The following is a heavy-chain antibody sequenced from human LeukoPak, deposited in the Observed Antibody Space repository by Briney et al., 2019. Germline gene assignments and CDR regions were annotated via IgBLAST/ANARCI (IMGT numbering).Heavy chain of an antibody. J-gene: IGHJ4*02. CDR2: ISGSGDNT. CDR1: GFTFSSYW. CDR3: AKDGEGSNWSRGYFDY. Sequence: PGGSLRLSCAASGFTFSSYWMHWVRQAPGKGLEWVSAISGSGDNTYYADSVKGRFTISRDNSKNTLYLQMNSLRAEDTAVYYCAKDGEGSNWSRGYFDYWGQGTLVTVSS. D-gene: IGHD6-13*01. V-gene: IGHV3-23*01.